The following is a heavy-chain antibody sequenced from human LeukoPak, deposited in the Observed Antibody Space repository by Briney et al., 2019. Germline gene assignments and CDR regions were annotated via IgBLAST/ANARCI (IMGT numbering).Heavy chain of an antibody. CDR3: ARDWAMTTVTTDY. CDR1: GYSFTGYY. V-gene: IGHV1-2*02. J-gene: IGHJ4*02. Sequence: SSVTVSCKASGYSFTGYYMHWVRQAPAQGREWMGWINPNSGGTNYAQKFQGRVTMTRDTSISTAYMELSRLRSDDTAVYYCARDWAMTTVTTDYWGQGTLVTVSS. D-gene: IGHD4-17*01. CDR2: INPNSGGT.